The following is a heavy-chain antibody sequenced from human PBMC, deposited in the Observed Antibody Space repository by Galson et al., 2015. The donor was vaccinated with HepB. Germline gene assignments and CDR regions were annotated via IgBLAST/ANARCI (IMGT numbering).Heavy chain of an antibody. Sequence: SLRLSCAASGFSFSGSAMHWVRQASGKGLEWVGRIRNKPYNYATEYAAPVKGRFTISRDDSKNTAYLQMNSLKTEDTAVYYCTPIRGILEWKRFDPWGQGTLVTVSS. V-gene: IGHV3-73*01. CDR1: GFSFSGSA. D-gene: IGHD1-26*01. J-gene: IGHJ5*02. CDR3: TPIRGILEWKRFDP. CDR2: IRNKPYNYAT.